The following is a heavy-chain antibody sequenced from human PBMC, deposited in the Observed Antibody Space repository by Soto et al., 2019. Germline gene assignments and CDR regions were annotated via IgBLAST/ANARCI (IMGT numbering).Heavy chain of an antibody. CDR2: ISYDGSNK. D-gene: IGHD6-19*01. CDR1: GFTFSSYG. V-gene: IGHV3-30*18. CDR3: AKDSSGWYGTQFFYYYYGMDV. J-gene: IGHJ6*02. Sequence: GGSLRLSCAASGFTFSSYGMHWVRQAPGKGLEWVAVISYDGSNKYYADSVKGRFTISRDNSKNTLYLQMNSLRAEDTAVYYCAKDSSGWYGTQFFYYYYGMDVWGQGTTVTVSS.